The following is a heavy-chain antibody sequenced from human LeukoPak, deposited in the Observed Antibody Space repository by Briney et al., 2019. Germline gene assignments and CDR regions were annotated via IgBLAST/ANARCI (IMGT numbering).Heavy chain of an antibody. Sequence: SETLSLTCTVSGGSISSGGYYWRWIRQHPGKGLEWIGYIYYSGSTYYNPSLKSRVTISVDTSKNQFSLKLSSVTAADTAVYYCAREIPYDSSGTRTAFAFDIWGQGTMVTVSS. CDR2: IYYSGST. D-gene: IGHD3-22*01. V-gene: IGHV4-31*03. J-gene: IGHJ3*02. CDR1: GGSISSGGYY. CDR3: AREIPYDSSGTRTAFAFDI.